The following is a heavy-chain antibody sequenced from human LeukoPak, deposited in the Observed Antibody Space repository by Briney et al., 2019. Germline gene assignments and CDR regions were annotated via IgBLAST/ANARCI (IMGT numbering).Heavy chain of an antibody. V-gene: IGHV3-30-3*01. J-gene: IGHJ6*02. D-gene: IGHD6-19*01. CDR3: ARDWGEQWSLSDGMDV. CDR2: ISYDGSNK. CDR1: GFTFSSYA. Sequence: PGGSLRLSCAASGFTFSSYAMHWVRQAPGKGLEWVAVISYDGSNKYYADSVKGRFTISRDNSKNTLCLQMNSLRAEDTAVYYCARDWGEQWSLSDGMDVWGQGTTVTVSS.